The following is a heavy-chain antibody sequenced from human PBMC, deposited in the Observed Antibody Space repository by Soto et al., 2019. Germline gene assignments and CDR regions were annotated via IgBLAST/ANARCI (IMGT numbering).Heavy chain of an antibody. CDR1: GYTYTSYG. CDR2: ISAYNGNT. D-gene: IGHD3-10*01. Sequence: GASVKVSCTASGYTYTSYGISWVRQAPGQGLEWMGWISAYNGNTNYAQKLQGRVTMTTDTSTSTAYMELRSLRSDDTAVYYCASITMVRGAPGYFDYWGQGTLVTVSS. CDR3: ASITMVRGAPGYFDY. V-gene: IGHV1-18*01. J-gene: IGHJ4*02.